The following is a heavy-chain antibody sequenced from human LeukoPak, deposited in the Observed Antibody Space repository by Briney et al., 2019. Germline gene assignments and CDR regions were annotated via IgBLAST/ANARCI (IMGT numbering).Heavy chain of an antibody. V-gene: IGHV1-2*02. CDR3: AKVASTTRRHDAFDI. CDR2: STPSSGGT. Sequence: ASVKVSCKASGYTLTDYYIYWVRQAPGQGLEWMGWSTPSSGGTIYAQKFQGRVTMTRDISISTAYMELSRLRSDDTAVYYCAKVASTTRRHDAFDIWGQGTLVTVSS. J-gene: IGHJ3*02. D-gene: IGHD1-1*01. CDR1: GYTLTDYY.